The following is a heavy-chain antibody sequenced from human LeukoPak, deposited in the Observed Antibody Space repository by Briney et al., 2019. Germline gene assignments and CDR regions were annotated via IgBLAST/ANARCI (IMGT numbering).Heavy chain of an antibody. V-gene: IGHV3-21*01. J-gene: IGHJ3*02. D-gene: IGHD4-17*01. CDR2: ISSSSNYI. CDR3: ARSRDYSDAFDI. Sequence: PGGSLRLSCATSEFTFSTYSMNWVRQAPGKGLEWVSSISSSSNYIYYADSVKGRFTISRDNAKNSLYLQMNSLRAEDTAAYYCARSRDYSDAFDIWGQGTMVTVSS. CDR1: EFTFSTYS.